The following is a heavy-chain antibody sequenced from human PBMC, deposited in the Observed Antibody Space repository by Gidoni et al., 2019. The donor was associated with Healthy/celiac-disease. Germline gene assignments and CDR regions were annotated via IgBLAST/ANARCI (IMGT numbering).Heavy chain of an antibody. D-gene: IGHD5-18*01. CDR1: A. J-gene: IGHJ3*02. CDR3: AYLDTSSYAFDN. CDR2: IIPIFGTA. Sequence: AISWVRQAPGQGLEWMGGIIPIFGTANYAQKFQGRVTITADESTSTAYMELSSLRAEDTAVYYGAYLDTSSYAFDNWGQGTMVTVSS. V-gene: IGHV1-69*01.